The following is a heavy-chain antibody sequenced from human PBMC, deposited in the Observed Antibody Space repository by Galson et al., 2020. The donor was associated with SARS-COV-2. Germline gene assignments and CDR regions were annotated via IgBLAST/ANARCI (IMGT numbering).Heavy chain of an antibody. CDR3: ARRRPRHYDSRGYYAEYFDL. V-gene: IGHV4-59*08. CDR2: IYSTGKS. D-gene: IGHD3-22*01. J-gene: IGHJ2*01. Sequence: SQTLSLTCTVSGGSISNYYWSWIRQPPGKGLEWIAYIYSTGKSNYNPSLKSRVTISVDTSKNQFSLRLSSVTAADTAMYYCARRRPRHYDSRGYYAEYFDLWGRGTLVTVSS. CDR1: GGSISNYY.